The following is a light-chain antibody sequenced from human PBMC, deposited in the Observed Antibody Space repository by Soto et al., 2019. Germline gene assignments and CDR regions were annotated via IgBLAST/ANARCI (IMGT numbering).Light chain of an antibody. Sequence: QSALTQPRSVSGSPGQSVTISCTGSSSDVGGYNYVSWYQQQPGKAPKLLIYDVTIRTSGVSARFSGSKSGNTASLTISGLQAEDEADYYCTSFAGLKVFGGGTKLTVL. CDR3: TSFAGLKV. V-gene: IGLV2-11*01. CDR1: SSDVGGYNY. CDR2: DVT. J-gene: IGLJ2*01.